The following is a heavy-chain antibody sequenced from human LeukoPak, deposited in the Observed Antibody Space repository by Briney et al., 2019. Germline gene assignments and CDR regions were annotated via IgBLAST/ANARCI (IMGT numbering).Heavy chain of an antibody. CDR3: ARGTYYYEF. D-gene: IGHD3-10*01. CDR2: MNQLGNEK. CDR1: KFTFSSYW. J-gene: IGHJ4*02. Sequence: AGSLTLTCAASKFTFSSYWMSWVRQAPGKGLEWVAYMNQLGNEKNYVDVVKGRFTISRDNAKNSLYLQMNSLRAEDTAVYYCARGTYYYEFWGQGTLVTVSS. V-gene: IGHV3-7*03.